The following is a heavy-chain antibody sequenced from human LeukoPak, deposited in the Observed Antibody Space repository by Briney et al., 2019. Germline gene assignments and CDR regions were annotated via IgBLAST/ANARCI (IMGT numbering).Heavy chain of an antibody. CDR2: IYHSGST. CDR3: AGPYQTRFDY. Sequence: SETLSLTCTVSGGSISSGYYWGWIRQPPGKGLEWIGSIYHSGSTYYNPSLKSRVTISVDTSKNQFSLKLSSVTAADTAVYYCAGPYQTRFDYWGQGTLVTVSS. V-gene: IGHV4-38-2*02. D-gene: IGHD2-2*01. J-gene: IGHJ4*02. CDR1: GGSISSGYY.